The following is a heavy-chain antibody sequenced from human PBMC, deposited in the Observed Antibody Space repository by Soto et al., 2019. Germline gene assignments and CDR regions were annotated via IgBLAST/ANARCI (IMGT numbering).Heavy chain of an antibody. J-gene: IGHJ6*02. CDR2: IIPIFGTA. D-gene: IGHD3-9*01. Sequence: SVKVSCKASGGTFSSYAISWVRQAPGQGLEWMGGIIPIFGTANYAQKFQGRVTITADKSTSTAYMELSSLRSEDTAVYYCARASTDYDILTGYRTSYGMDVWGQGTTVTVSS. CDR1: GGTFSSYA. CDR3: ARASTDYDILTGYRTSYGMDV. V-gene: IGHV1-69*06.